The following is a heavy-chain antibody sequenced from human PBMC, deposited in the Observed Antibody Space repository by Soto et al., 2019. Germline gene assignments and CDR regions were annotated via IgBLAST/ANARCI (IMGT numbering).Heavy chain of an antibody. CDR1: GFTFSDYY. CDR3: ARDHESGFRDASHFDY. J-gene: IGHJ4*02. V-gene: IGHV3-11*01. D-gene: IGHD3-10*01. CDR2: ISSSGSTI. Sequence: PGGSLRLSCPASGFTFSDYYMSWIRQAPGKGLEWVSNISSSGSTIYYADSVKGRFTISRDNAKNSLYLKMNSLRAEDTAVYYCARDHESGFRDASHFDYWGQGTLVTVSS.